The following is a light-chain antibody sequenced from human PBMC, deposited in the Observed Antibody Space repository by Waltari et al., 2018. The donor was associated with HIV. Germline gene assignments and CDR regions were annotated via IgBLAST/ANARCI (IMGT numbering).Light chain of an antibody. V-gene: IGLV8-61*01. CDR3: SWYMSCGSWG. CDR1: SGSVSTSHC. Sequence: QTVVTQEPSFSVSPGGTVTLTCGLSSGSVSTSHCPSWYQQTPGQAPRTLTHCTVTRSSGVPDRFFGSIRWNRAALSFLGTQADDESDYYCSWYMSCGSWGFGGGTKLTVL. J-gene: IGLJ3*02. CDR2: CTV.